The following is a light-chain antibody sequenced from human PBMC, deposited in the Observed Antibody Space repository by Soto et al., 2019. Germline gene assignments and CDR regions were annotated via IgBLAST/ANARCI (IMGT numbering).Light chain of an antibody. CDR2: GAS. CDR3: QQYGSSPYT. V-gene: IGKV3-20*01. Sequence: EIVLTQSPGTLSLSPGERATLSCRASQSVSSSYLAWYQQKPGQAPRLLIYGASSRATGIPGRFSGSGSGTDFTLTISRLEPEDVAVCYCQQYGSSPYTFGQGTKLEIK. CDR1: QSVSSSY. J-gene: IGKJ2*01.